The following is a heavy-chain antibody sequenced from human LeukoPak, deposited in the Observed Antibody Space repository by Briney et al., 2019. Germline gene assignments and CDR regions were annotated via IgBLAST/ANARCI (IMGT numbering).Heavy chain of an antibody. D-gene: IGHD5-12*01. Sequence: GESLRLSCAASGFTFSDYYMTWLRQAPGKGLEWISYISTSAGTIYYADSVKGRFTISRDNARNSLYLQMNSLRPEDAAVYYCTRDRNARATKEDRYDYWGQGTLVTVSS. CDR2: ISTSAGTI. CDR1: GFTFSDYY. V-gene: IGHV3-11*04. J-gene: IGHJ4*02. CDR3: TRDRNARATKEDRYDY.